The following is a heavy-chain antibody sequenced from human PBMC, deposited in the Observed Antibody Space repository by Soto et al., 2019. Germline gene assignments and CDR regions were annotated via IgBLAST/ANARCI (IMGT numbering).Heavy chain of an antibody. CDR2: IYYSGST. Sequence: SETLSLTCTASGGSISSGDYYWSWIRQPPGKGLEWIGYIYYSGSTYYNPSLKSRVTISVDTSKNQFSLKLSSVAAADTAVYYCARAPVGSKRFDYWGQGTLVTVSS. D-gene: IGHD3-10*01. CDR3: ARAPVGSKRFDY. CDR1: GGSISSGDYY. J-gene: IGHJ4*02. V-gene: IGHV4-30-4*01.